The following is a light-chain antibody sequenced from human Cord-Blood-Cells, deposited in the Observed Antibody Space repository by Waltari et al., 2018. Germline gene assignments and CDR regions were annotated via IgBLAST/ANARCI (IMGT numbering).Light chain of an antibody. CDR1: QSVSSSY. CDR2: GAS. V-gene: IGKV3-20*01. CDR3: QQYGSSIT. Sequence: EIVLTQSPGTLSLSPVERATLACRASQSVSSSYLACYQQKPDQAPRLLFYGASSSATGIPDRFSGSGSGTDFTLTISRLEPEDVAVYYCQQYGSSITFGQGTRLEIK. J-gene: IGKJ5*01.